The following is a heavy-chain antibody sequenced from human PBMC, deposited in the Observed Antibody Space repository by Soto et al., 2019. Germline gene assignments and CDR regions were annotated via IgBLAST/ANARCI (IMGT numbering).Heavy chain of an antibody. CDR1: GYTFTRYG. D-gene: IGHD2-8*01. V-gene: IGHV1-18*01. Sequence: QGQLVQSGAEVKKPGASVKVSCKASGYTFTRYGTSWARQAPGQGLEWMGWISGYNGDTTYALKFQGTVTMTTAAPTLTTYMELRSLPANDTAVYYCAKNGQPTYSNYGMDVWGQGTTVTVSS. J-gene: IGHJ6*02. CDR3: AKNGQPTYSNYGMDV. CDR2: ISGYNGDT.